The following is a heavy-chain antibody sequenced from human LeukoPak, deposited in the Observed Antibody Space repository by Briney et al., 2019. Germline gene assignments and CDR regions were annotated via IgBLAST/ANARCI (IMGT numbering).Heavy chain of an antibody. CDR2: LSGGGDGT. CDR1: GFTLSSYW. V-gene: IGHV3-23*01. CDR3: ARVGSRNGYNRGEFQH. Sequence: HPGGSLRLSCAVSGFTLSSYWMHWVRQAPGKGLEWVSALSGGGDGTYYADSVKGRFTISRDNSKNTLYLQMNSLRAEDTAVYYCARVGSRNGYNRGEFQHWGQGTLVTVSS. D-gene: IGHD5-24*01. J-gene: IGHJ1*01.